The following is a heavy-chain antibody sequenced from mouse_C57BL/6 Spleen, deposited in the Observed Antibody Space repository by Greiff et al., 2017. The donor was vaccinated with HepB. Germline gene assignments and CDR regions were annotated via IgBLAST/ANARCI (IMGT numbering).Heavy chain of an antibody. Sequence: EVQVVESGPELVKPGASVKISCKASGYSFTGYYMNWVKQSPEKSLEWIGEINPSTGGTTYNQKFKAKATLTVDKSSSTAYMQLKSLTSEDSAVYYCARGSNCDYWGQGTTLTVSS. CDR1: GYSFTGYY. CDR2: INPSTGGT. V-gene: IGHV1-42*01. J-gene: IGHJ2*01. CDR3: ARGSNCDY. D-gene: IGHD1-1*01.